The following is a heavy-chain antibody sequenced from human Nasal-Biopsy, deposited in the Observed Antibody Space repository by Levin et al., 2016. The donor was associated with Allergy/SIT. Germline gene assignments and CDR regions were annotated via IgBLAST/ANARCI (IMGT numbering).Heavy chain of an antibody. CDR3: ARDRIVEGEAFDI. Sequence: GESLKISCSASGFTFSSSEMDWVRQAPGQGLEWVSVISASGNIIYYADSVKGRFTISRDNAKNSLYLQMNSLRAEDTAVYYCARDRIVEGEAFDIWGQGTVVTVSS. J-gene: IGHJ3*02. D-gene: IGHD1-26*01. V-gene: IGHV3-48*03. CDR2: ISASGNII. CDR1: GFTFSSSE.